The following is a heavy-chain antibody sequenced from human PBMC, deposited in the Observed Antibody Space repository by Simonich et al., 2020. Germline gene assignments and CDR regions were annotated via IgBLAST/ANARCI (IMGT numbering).Heavy chain of an antibody. D-gene: IGHD6-6*01. Sequence: QVQLQQGGAGLLKPSETLSLTCAVYGGSFSGYYWSWIRQPPGKGLGWIGEINHSGSTNYNPALKSRVTISVDTSKNQFSLKLSSVTAADTAVYYCARDGSGSSSWYFDLWGRGTLVTVSS. CDR3: ARDGSGSSSWYFDL. CDR2: INHSGST. CDR1: GGSFSGYY. V-gene: IGHV4-34*01. J-gene: IGHJ2*01.